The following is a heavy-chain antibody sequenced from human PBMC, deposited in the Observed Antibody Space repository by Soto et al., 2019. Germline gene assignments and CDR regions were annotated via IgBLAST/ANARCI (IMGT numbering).Heavy chain of an antibody. Sequence: QVQLVQSGAEVKKPGASVKVSCKASGYTFTSYYMHWVRQAPGQGLEWMGIINPSGGSTSYAQKFQGRVXXTXDXXTSTVYMELSSLRSEDTAVYYCASYYDSSGYYFDYWGQGTLVTVSS. D-gene: IGHD3-22*01. CDR2: INPSGGST. CDR1: GYTFTSYY. J-gene: IGHJ4*02. V-gene: IGHV1-46*03. CDR3: ASYYDSSGYYFDY.